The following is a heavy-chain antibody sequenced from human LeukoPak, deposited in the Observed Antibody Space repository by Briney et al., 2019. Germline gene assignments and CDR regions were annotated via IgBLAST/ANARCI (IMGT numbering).Heavy chain of an antibody. CDR3: ARGDSDYGGTDY. CDR1: GYTFTSYD. J-gene: IGHJ4*02. D-gene: IGHD4-17*01. V-gene: IGHV1-8*01. Sequence: ASVKVSCKASGYTFTSYDINWVRQATGQGLEWMGYMNPNNDDTGYAQKFQGRVTMTRDTSINTAFMELSSLTSEDTAVYYCARGDSDYGGTDYWGQGTLVTVSS. CDR2: MNPNNDDT.